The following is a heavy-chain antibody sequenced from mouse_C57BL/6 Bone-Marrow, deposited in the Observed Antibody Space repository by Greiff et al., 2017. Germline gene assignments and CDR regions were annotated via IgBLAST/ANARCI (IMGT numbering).Heavy chain of an antibody. J-gene: IGHJ3*01. CDR3: ARANGVAY. V-gene: IGHV1-82*01. CDR1: GYAFSSSW. Sequence: VQLQEPGPELVKPGASVKISCKASGYAFSSSWMNWVKQRPGKGLEWIGRIYPGDGDTNNNGKFKGKATVTADKSSSTAYMQLSSLTSEDSAVYFCARANGVAYWDRGTLVTVSA. D-gene: IGHD4-1*01. CDR2: IYPGDGDT.